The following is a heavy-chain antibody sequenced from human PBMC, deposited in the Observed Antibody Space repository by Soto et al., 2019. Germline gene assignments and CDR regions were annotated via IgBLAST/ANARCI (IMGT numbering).Heavy chain of an antibody. D-gene: IGHD4-4*01. CDR1: GYTFTSYG. CDR2: ISAYNGNT. V-gene: IGHV1-18*01. J-gene: IGHJ5*02. Sequence: GASVKVSCKASGYTFTSYGISWVRQAPGQGLEWMGWISAYNGNTNYAQKLQGRVTMTTDTSTSTAYMELRSLRSDDTAVYYCAREMTTVTTSWFDPWGQGTLVNVSS. CDR3: AREMTTVTTSWFDP.